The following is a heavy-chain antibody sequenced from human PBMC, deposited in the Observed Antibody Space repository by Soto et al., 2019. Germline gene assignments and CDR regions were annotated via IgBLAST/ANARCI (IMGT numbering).Heavy chain of an antibody. Sequence: GASVKVSCKASGYTFTSYYMHWVRQAPGQGLEWMGIINPSGGSTSYAQKFQGRVTMTRDTSTSTVYMELSSLRSEDTAVYYCARDHFHGGPSGSHPYFDYWGQGTLVTVSS. V-gene: IGHV1-46*01. D-gene: IGHD1-26*01. CDR2: INPSGGST. CDR3: ARDHFHGGPSGSHPYFDY. CDR1: GYTFTSYY. J-gene: IGHJ4*02.